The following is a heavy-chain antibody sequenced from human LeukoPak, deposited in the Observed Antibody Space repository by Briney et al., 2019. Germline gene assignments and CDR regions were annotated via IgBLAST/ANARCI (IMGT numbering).Heavy chain of an antibody. CDR3: ARDDPAMVI. J-gene: IGHJ4*02. D-gene: IGHD5-18*01. V-gene: IGHV3-7*03. CDR1: GFTFSSYW. Sequence: GGSLRLSCAASGFTFSSYWMNWARQAPGKGLEWVASINHNGNVNYYVDSVKGRFTISRDNAKNSLYLQMNSLRAEDTAVYYCARDDPAMVIWGQGTLVTVSA. CDR2: INHNGNVN.